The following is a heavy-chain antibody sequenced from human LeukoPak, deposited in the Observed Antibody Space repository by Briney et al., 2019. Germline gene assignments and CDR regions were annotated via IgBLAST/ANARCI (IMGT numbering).Heavy chain of an antibody. CDR1: GGSISIYY. J-gene: IGHJ5*02. Sequence: SETLSLTCTVSGGSISIYYWSWIRQPPGKGLEWIGYIYYSGSTNYNPSLKSRVTISVDTSKNQFSLKLSSVTAADTAVYYCARDPAMSAGNWFDPWGQGTLVTVSS. CDR2: IYYSGST. CDR3: ARDPAMSAGNWFDP. D-gene: IGHD6-13*01. V-gene: IGHV4-59*01.